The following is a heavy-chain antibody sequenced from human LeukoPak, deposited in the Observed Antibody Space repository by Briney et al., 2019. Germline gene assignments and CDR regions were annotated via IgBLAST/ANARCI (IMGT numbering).Heavy chain of an antibody. CDR3: ARVGDYYDSSGYYYPFDY. Sequence: SETLSLTCTVSGYSISSGYLWGWIRQPPGKGLEWIGSIDGSGSSYYNPSPKSRVTISVDTSKNQFSLKLSSVTAADTAVYYCARVGDYYDSSGYYYPFDYWGQGTLVTVSS. J-gene: IGHJ4*02. D-gene: IGHD3-22*01. V-gene: IGHV4-38-2*02. CDR2: IDGSGSS. CDR1: GYSISSGYL.